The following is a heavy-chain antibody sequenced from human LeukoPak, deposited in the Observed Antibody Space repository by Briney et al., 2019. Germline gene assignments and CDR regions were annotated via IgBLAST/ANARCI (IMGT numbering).Heavy chain of an antibody. J-gene: IGHJ5*02. CDR1: GGSISSYY. Sequence: PSETLSLTCTVSGGSISSYYWSWIRQPAGKGLEWIGRIYTSGSTNYNPSLKSRVTTSVDTSKNQFSLKLSSVTAADTAVYYCAREGIVVVPAATVEFDPWGQGTLVTVSS. CDR3: AREGIVVVPAATVEFDP. CDR2: IYTSGST. D-gene: IGHD2-2*01. V-gene: IGHV4-4*07.